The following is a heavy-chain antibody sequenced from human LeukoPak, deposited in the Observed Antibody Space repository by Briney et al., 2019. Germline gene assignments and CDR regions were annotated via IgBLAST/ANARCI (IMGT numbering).Heavy chain of an antibody. V-gene: IGHV3-53*01. CDR3: ARAYYYGD. D-gene: IGHD3-10*01. CDR1: GFSVSVTY. Sequence: GGSIRLSSAASGFSVSVTYMRWVRHAPGNWLEWVSFIYSGVKTYYPGSVKGRFTISRDDCKNTVYLQIKRLRADDTAVYYCARAYYYGDWGQGTLVTVSS. CDR2: IYSGVKT. J-gene: IGHJ4*02.